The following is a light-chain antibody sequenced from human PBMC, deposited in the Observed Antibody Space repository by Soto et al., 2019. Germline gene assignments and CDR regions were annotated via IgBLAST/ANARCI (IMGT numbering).Light chain of an antibody. J-gene: IGKJ1*01. CDR2: GAS. Sequence: EIVMTQSPATLSVSPGERATLSCRASQSVGSNLAWYQQKPGQAPRLLIYGASTRATGIPARFSGSASGTEVTLTVSSLQSEDFAIYFCQQYNNWPPDRTFGQGTKVEIK. V-gene: IGKV3-15*01. CDR3: QQYNNWPPDRT. CDR1: QSVGSN.